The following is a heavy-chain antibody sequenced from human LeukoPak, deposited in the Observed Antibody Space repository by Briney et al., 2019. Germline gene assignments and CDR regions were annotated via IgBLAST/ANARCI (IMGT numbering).Heavy chain of an antibody. J-gene: IGHJ4*02. CDR1: GFTFSTYG. D-gene: IGHD3-10*01. CDR2: IWYDGDNK. CDR3: ARASGYYGSGSYCDVGNY. V-gene: IGHV3-33*01. Sequence: GGSLRLSCAVSGFTFSTYGMHWVRQAPGKGLEWVAVIWYDGDNKYYTDSVKGRFTISRDNSKNTLYLQMNSLRAEDTAVYYCARASGYYGSGSYCDVGNYWGQGTLVTVSS.